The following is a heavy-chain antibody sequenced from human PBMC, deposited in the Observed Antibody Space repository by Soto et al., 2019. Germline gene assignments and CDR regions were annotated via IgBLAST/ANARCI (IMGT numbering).Heavy chain of an antibody. V-gene: IGHV4-39*01. CDR2: IYYSGST. CDR1: GGSISSSSYY. CDR3: ASPKIAFYNWFDP. D-gene: IGHD3-3*02. J-gene: IGHJ5*02. Sequence: GTLSLTCTVSGGSISSSSYYWGWIRQPPGKGLEWIGSIYYSGSTYYNPSLKSRVTISVDTSKNQFSLKLSSVTAADTAVYYCASPKIAFYNWFDPWGQGTLVTVSS.